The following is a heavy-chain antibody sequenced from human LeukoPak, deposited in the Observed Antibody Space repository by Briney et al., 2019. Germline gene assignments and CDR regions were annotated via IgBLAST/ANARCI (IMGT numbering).Heavy chain of an antibody. Sequence: PGGSLRLSCAASGFTFSSYGMSWVRQAPGKGLEWVSAISGSGGSTYYADSVKGRFTISRDNSKNTLYLQMNSLRAEDTAVYYCAKESGDSSGYPDDAFDIWGQGTMVTVSS. D-gene: IGHD3-22*01. J-gene: IGHJ3*02. CDR2: ISGSGGST. CDR1: GFTFSSYG. V-gene: IGHV3-23*01. CDR3: AKESGDSSGYPDDAFDI.